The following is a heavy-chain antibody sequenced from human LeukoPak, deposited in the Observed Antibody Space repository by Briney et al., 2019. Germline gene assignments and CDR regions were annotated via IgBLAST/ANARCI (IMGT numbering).Heavy chain of an antibody. D-gene: IGHD5-12*01. CDR1: GGSISSYY. Sequence: SETLSLTCTVSGGSISSYYWSWIRQPPGKVLEWIGYIYYSGSTNYNPSLKSRVTISVDTSKNQFSLKLSSVTAADTAVYYCARGSWLRLPPDYWGQGTLVAVSS. CDR3: ARGSWLRLPPDY. CDR2: IYYSGST. J-gene: IGHJ4*02. V-gene: IGHV4-59*01.